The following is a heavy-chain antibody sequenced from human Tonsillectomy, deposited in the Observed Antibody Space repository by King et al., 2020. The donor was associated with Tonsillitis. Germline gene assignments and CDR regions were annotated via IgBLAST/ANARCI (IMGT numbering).Heavy chain of an antibody. V-gene: IGHV2-70*04. CDR2: IDWDDDK. D-gene: IGHD2-8*01. CDR1: GFSLSTTGMR. J-gene: IGHJ4*02. Sequence: TLKESGPALVKPTQTLTLTCTFSGFSLSTTGMRVSWIRQPPGKALEWLARIDWDDDKFYSTSLKTRLTISKDTSKNQVVLTMTNMDPVDTATYNCARMACTNGVCYNSFDYWGQGTLVTVSS. CDR3: ARMACTNGVCYNSFDY.